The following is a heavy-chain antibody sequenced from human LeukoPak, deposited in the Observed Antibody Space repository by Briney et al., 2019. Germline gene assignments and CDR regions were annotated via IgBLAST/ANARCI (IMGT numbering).Heavy chain of an antibody. Sequence: GGSLRLSCAASGFTFSSYSMNWVRQAPGKGLEWVSYISSSSSTIYYADSVKGRFTISRDNAKNSLYLQMNSLRAEDTAVYYCARQIAAAGTIYYYYYMGVWGKGTTVTISS. CDR3: ARQIAAAGTIYYYYYMGV. J-gene: IGHJ6*03. D-gene: IGHD6-13*01. CDR2: ISSSSSTI. V-gene: IGHV3-48*04. CDR1: GFTFSSYS.